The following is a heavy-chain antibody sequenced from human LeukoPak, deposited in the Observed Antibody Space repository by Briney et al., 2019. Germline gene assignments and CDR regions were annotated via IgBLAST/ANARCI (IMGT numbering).Heavy chain of an antibody. Sequence: SGPTLVNPTETLTLTCTVSGFSLSNARMGVSWIRQPPGKGLEWIGYIYYSGTTSYNPSLKSRVTISEDTSKNQSSLKLSSVTAEDTAVYYCARSYSVSYYAYWGQGTLVTVSS. J-gene: IGHJ4*02. CDR2: IYYSGTT. V-gene: IGHV4-61*01. D-gene: IGHD1-26*01. CDR1: GFSLSNARMG. CDR3: ARSYSVSYYAY.